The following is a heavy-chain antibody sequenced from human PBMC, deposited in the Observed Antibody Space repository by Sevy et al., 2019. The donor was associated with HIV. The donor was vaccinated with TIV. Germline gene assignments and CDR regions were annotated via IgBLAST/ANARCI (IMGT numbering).Heavy chain of an antibody. D-gene: IGHD6-13*01. J-gene: IGHJ4*02. V-gene: IGHV3-30*02. CDR3: AKNTAAVGTGGFDY. Sequence: GGSLRISCAASGFTFSYYGMHWVRQAPGKGLEWVTFISYDAINKYYADSVKGRFTISRDNSKNTLYLQMNSLRPEDTGLYYCAKNTAAVGTGGFDYRGQGTLVTVSS. CDR2: ISYDAINK. CDR1: GFTFSYYG.